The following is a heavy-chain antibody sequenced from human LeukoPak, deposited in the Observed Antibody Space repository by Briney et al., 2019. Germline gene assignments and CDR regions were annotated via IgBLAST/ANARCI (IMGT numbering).Heavy chain of an antibody. Sequence: GESLKLSCAASGFSFSSYAMSWVRQAPGKGLEWVSSISGSGDNTYYAESVKGRFTISRDNSKNTLFLQMNSLRAEDTAVFYCARRSGYTTGWLFHFWGQGTLVTVSS. CDR2: ISGSGDNT. CDR1: GFSFSSYA. CDR3: ARRSGYTTGWLFHF. J-gene: IGHJ4*01. V-gene: IGHV3-23*01. D-gene: IGHD6-19*01.